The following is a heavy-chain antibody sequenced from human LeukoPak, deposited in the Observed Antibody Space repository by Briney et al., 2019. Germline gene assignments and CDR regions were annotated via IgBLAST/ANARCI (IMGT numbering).Heavy chain of an antibody. D-gene: IGHD2/OR15-2a*01. CDR3: ARSRIVLHWFDP. V-gene: IGHV3-23*01. J-gene: IGHJ5*02. CDR1: GFTFTSSA. Sequence: PGGSVRLSCAASGFTFTSSAMSWVRQAPGKGLEWVSTISASGLSTYHADSVTGRFTISRDNSKNTLYLQMNSLKAEDTAVYYCARSRIVLHWFDPWGPGSLVTVS. CDR2: ISASGLST.